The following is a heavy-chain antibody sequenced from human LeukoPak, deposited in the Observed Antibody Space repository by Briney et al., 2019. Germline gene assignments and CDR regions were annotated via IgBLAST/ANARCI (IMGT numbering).Heavy chain of an antibody. J-gene: IGHJ6*02. CDR2: ISGTGGGT. V-gene: IGHV3-23*01. CDR3: AKDRGFGVRYDMDV. CDR1: GFTFSSYA. D-gene: IGHD3-10*01. Sequence: GGSLRLSCAASGFTFSSYAMSWVRQAPGKGLEWVSAISGTGGGTYYADSVKGRFTISRDNSKNTLNLHMNSLRADDTAVYYCAKDRGFGVRYDMDVWGQGTTVTVSS.